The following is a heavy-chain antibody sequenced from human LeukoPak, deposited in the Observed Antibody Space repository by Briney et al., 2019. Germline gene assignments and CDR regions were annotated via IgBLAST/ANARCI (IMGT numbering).Heavy chain of an antibody. CDR2: ISAYNGNT. J-gene: IGHJ3*02. D-gene: IGHD3-22*01. V-gene: IGHV1-18*01. CDR3: ARGRYDSSGYYRMKGAAFDI. Sequence: ASVTVSCKASGYTFTSYGISWVRQAPGQGLEWMGWISAYNGNTNYAHKLQGRVTMTTDTSTSTAYMELRSLRSDDTAVYYCARGRYDSSGYYRMKGAAFDIWGQGTMVTVSS. CDR1: GYTFTSYG.